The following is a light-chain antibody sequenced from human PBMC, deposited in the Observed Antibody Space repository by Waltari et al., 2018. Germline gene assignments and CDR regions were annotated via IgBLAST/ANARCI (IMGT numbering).Light chain of an antibody. Sequence: DIQMTQSPSSLSASVGDIVTITCQASEELGTYLNWYQHKAGTAPKRLIYDVSNLHTGVPSRFRGGGYGTLGTLTSNSLQSEDIATYYCQQYDSRPLTCGGGTKVEIK. CDR3: QQYDSRPLT. CDR2: DVS. J-gene: IGKJ4*01. CDR1: EELGTY. V-gene: IGKV1-33*01.